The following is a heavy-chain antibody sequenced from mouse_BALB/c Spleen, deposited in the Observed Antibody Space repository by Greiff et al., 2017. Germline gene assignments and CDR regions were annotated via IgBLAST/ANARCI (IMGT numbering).Heavy chain of an antibody. CDR1: GFTFSSFG. CDR2: ISSGSSTI. CDR3: ARRGGNYVGDAMDY. Sequence: EVQVVESGGGLVQPGGSRKLSCAASGFTFSSFGMHWVRQAPEKGLEWVAYISSGSSTIYYADTVKGRFTISRDNPKNTLFLQMTSLRSEDTAMYYCARRGGNYVGDAMDYWGQGTSVTVSS. V-gene: IGHV5-17*02. D-gene: IGHD2-1*01. J-gene: IGHJ4*01.